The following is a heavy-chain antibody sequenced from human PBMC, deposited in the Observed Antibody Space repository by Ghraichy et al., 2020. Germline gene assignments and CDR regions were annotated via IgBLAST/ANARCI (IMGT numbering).Heavy chain of an antibody. V-gene: IGHV4-31*03. CDR2: IYYSGST. J-gene: IGHJ6*03. CDR1: GGSISSGGYY. Sequence: SQTLSLTCTVSGGSISSGGYYWSWIRQHPGKGLEWIGYIYYSGSTYYNPSLKSRVTISVDTSKNQFSLKLSSVTAADTAVYYCARERRDIVVVPAPLQYYMDVWGKGTTVTVSS. D-gene: IGHD2-2*01. CDR3: ARERRDIVVVPAPLQYYMDV.